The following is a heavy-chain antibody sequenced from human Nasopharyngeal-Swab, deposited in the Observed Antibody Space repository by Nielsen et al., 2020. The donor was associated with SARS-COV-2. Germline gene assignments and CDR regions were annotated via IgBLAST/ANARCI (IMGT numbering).Heavy chain of an antibody. V-gene: IGHV3-20*04. CDR2: INWNGGST. CDR1: GFTFDDYG. Sequence: GESLKISCAASGFTFDDYGMSWVRQAPGKGLEWVSGINWNGGSTGYADSVKGRFTISRDNAKNSLYLQMNSLRAEDTAVYYCARDRLEWLLSYYYYGMDVWGQGTTVTVSS. CDR3: ARDRLEWLLSYYYYGMDV. J-gene: IGHJ6*02. D-gene: IGHD3-3*01.